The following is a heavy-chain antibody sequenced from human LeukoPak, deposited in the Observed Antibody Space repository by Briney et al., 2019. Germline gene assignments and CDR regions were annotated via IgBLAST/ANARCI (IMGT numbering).Heavy chain of an antibody. D-gene: IGHD2-15*01. J-gene: IGHJ3*02. V-gene: IGHV1-2*04. CDR1: GYTFTGYY. CDR3: AIFSGYCSGGSCYPNAFDI. CDR2: INPNSGGT. Sequence: ASVKVSCKASGYTFTGYYMHWVRQAPGRGLEWMGWINPNSGGTNYAQKFQGWVTMTRDTSISTAYMELSRLRSDDTAVYYCAIFSGYCSGGSCYPNAFDIWGQGTMVTVSS.